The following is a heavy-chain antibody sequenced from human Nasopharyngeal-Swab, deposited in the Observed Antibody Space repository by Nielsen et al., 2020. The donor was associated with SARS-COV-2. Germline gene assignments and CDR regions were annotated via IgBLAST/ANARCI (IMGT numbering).Heavy chain of an antibody. J-gene: IGHJ4*02. D-gene: IGHD6-19*01. CDR2: IKSKTDGGTT. V-gene: IGHV3-15*01. CDR3: TTGRYSSGWRGKTYYFDY. Sequence: WIRQPPGKGLEWVGRIKSKTDGGTTDYAAPVKGRFTISRDDSKNTLYLQMNSLKTEDTAVYYCTTGRYSSGWRGKTYYFDYWGQRTLVTVSS.